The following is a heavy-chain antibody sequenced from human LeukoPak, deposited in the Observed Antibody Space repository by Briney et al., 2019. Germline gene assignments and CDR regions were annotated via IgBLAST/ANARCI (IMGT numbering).Heavy chain of an antibody. CDR1: GFSLSSYW. CDR2: IKPDGSDT. V-gene: IGHV3-7*01. Sequence: GGSLRLSCEASGFSLSSYWMSWVRLAPGKGLEWAANIKPDGSDTRQVDSVKGRFTISRDNAKNSLYLQMSGLRGEDTAVYYCARGGASSKPLDAWGQGTLVTVSS. D-gene: IGHD3-10*01. CDR3: ARGGASSKPLDA. J-gene: IGHJ5*02.